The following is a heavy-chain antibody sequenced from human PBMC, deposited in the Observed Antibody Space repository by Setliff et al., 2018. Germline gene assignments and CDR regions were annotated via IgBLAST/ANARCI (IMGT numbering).Heavy chain of an antibody. CDR1: GDTFSSSA. D-gene: IGHD3-22*01. J-gene: IGHJ3*02. Sequence: ASVKVSCKASGDTFSSSAISWVRQAPGQGLEWMGGIIPIFGTANYAQRFQGRVTITADESTSTAYMELSSLRSEDTAVYYCARDGDNYYDSSGYYLNHAFDIWGQGTMVTVSS. V-gene: IGHV1-69*13. CDR3: ARDGDNYYDSSGYYLNHAFDI. CDR2: IIPIFGTA.